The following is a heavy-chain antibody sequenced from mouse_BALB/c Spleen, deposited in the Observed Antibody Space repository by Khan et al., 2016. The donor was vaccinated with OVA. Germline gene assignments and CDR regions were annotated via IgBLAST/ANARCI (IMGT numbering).Heavy chain of an antibody. V-gene: IGHV1-4*01. J-gene: IGHJ3*01. CDR2: INPSNGYT. CDR1: GYTFTTYT. D-gene: IGHD2-14*01. Sequence: QVQLKESGAELTRPGASVKMSCKASGYTFTTYTMHWVKQRPGQGLEWIGYINPSNGYTNYNQKFKDKSTLTADKYSSIAFMQLSSLTSDYSAVYYSARDWTYYRSDSWFSYLGQGTLVTVSA. CDR3: ARDWTYYRSDSWFSY.